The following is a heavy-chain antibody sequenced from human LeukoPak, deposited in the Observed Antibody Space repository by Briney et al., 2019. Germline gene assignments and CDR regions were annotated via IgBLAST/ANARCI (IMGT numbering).Heavy chain of an antibody. CDR1: GFTLGTAW. CDR3: IAHFPYFYGFDV. Sequence: PGVSLRLSCVSSGFTLGTAWMSWVRQAPGKGLEWLGHIISEGEGAKTDYAAPAKGRFAKSRDDSKNMIYLQMSSLKIDDTAIYYCIAHFPYFYGFDVWGKGTTVTVSS. D-gene: IGHD3-3*02. J-gene: IGHJ6*04. CDR2: IISEGEGAKT. V-gene: IGHV3-15*01.